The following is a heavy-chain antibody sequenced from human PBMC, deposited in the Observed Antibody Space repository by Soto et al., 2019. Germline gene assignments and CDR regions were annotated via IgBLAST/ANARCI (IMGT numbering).Heavy chain of an antibody. CDR3: AELLRAY. V-gene: IGHV3-23*01. CDR2: ISSSIEAT. CDR1: GFTFSSYA. J-gene: IGHJ4*02. Sequence: SGFTFSSYAMSCVRQAPGRGLEWGACISSSIEATYYADSVKGRFTISRDNSKNTLYLQMNSLRAEDTAVYYCAELLRAYWGQGTLVTVPS.